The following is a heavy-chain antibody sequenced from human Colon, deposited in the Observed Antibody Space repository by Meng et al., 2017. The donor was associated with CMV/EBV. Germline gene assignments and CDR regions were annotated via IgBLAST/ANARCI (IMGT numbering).Heavy chain of an antibody. D-gene: IGHD3-9*01. CDR1: GFTVSSNY. J-gene: IGHJ4*02. Sequence: GGSLRLSCAASGFTVSSNYMSWVRQAPGKGLEWVSILYTSGTTYYADSVKGRFTISRDTSENTLFLQMNSLRAEDMAVYYCARGGHDFTTGFYDYWGQGALVTVSS. CDR3: ARGGHDFTTGFYDY. V-gene: IGHV3-53*01. CDR2: LYTSGTT.